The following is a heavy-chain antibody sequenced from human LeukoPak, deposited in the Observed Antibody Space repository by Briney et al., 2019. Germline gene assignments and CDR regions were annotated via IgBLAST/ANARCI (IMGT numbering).Heavy chain of an antibody. CDR2: ISTSGST. J-gene: IGHJ3*02. CDR3: AGSRYYDILTGSPHDAFDI. Sequence: SETLSLTCTVSGGSISSYYWSWLRQPAGKGLEWIGRISTSGSTNYNPSLKTRVTISVDTSNNQCSLKLSSVTAADTAVYYCAGSRYYDILTGSPHDAFDIWGQGTIVTVSS. V-gene: IGHV4-4*07. D-gene: IGHD3-9*01. CDR1: GGSISSYY.